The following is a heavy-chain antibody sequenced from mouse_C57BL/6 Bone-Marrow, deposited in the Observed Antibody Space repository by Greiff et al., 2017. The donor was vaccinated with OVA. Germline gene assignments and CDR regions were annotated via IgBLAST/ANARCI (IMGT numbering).Heavy chain of an antibody. CDR3: ARSGGKGPAY. CDR2: IYPGDGDT. J-gene: IGHJ3*01. Sequence: QVQLKESGPELVKPGASVKISCKASGYAFSSSWMNWVKQRPGKGLEWIGRIYPGDGDTNYNGKFKGKATLTADKSSSTAYMQLSSLTSEDSAVYFCARSGGKGPAYWGQGTLVTVSA. V-gene: IGHV1-82*01. CDR1: GYAFSSSW. D-gene: IGHD1-1*02.